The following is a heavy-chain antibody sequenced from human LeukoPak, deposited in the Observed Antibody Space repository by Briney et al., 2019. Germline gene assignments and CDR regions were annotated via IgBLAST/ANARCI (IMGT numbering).Heavy chain of an antibody. Sequence: PGGSLRLSCAVSGFXFNSYAISWVRQAPGKGLEWVSSISASGGSTYHADSVKGRFTISRDNSKNTVHLQMNSLRADDTALYYCAKGALAAAGSGFEYWGQGTLVTVFS. CDR1: GFXFNSYA. V-gene: IGHV3-23*01. J-gene: IGHJ4*02. CDR2: ISASGGST. D-gene: IGHD6-13*01. CDR3: AKGALAAAGSGFEY.